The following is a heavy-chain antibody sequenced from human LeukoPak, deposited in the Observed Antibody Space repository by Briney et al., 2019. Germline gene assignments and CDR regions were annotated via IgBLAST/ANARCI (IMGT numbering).Heavy chain of an antibody. CDR2: INPNSGGT. CDR1: GYTFTSYG. D-gene: IGHD3-9*01. J-gene: IGHJ3*02. CDR3: ARFYRYYDILTGMAFDI. Sequence: ASVKVSCKASGYTFTSYGISWVRQAPGQGLEWMGWINPNSGGTNYAQKFQGRVTMTRDTSISTAYMELSRLRSDDTAVYYCARFYRYYDILTGMAFDIWGQGTMVTVSS. V-gene: IGHV1-2*02.